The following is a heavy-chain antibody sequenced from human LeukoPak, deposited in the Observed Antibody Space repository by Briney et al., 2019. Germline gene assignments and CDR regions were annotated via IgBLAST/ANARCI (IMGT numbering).Heavy chain of an antibody. Sequence: ASETLSLTCTVSGGSISSSSYYWGWIRQPPGKGLEWIGSIYYSGSTYYNPSLKSRVTISVDTSKNQFSLKLSSVTAADTAVYYCARLARYYDILTGYAGYYFDYWGQGTLVTVSS. J-gene: IGHJ4*02. D-gene: IGHD3-9*01. CDR2: IYYSGST. CDR3: ARLARYYDILTGYAGYYFDY. V-gene: IGHV4-39*01. CDR1: GGSISSSSYY.